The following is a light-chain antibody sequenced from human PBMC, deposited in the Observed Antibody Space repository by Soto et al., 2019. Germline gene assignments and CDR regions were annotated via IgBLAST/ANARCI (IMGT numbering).Light chain of an antibody. CDR1: QGISSY. CDR2: AAS. CDR3: QQYYGYPLYT. J-gene: IGKJ2*01. Sequence: AIRMTQSPSSFSASTGDRVTITCRASQGISSYLAWYQQKPGKAPKLLIYAASTLQSGVPSRFSGSGSGTDFTLTISGLQSEDFATYYCQQYYGYPLYTFGQGTKLEIK. V-gene: IGKV1-8*01.